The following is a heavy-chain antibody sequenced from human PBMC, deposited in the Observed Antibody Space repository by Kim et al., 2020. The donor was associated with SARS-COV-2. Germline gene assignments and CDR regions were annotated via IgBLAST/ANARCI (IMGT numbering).Heavy chain of an antibody. J-gene: IGHJ4*02. V-gene: IGHV3-74*01. CDR3: ARTNYFDY. CDR2: TQDGSST. Sequence: GGSLRLSCAASGFTFINYRMYWVRQAPGKGLLWVSTTQDGSSTTYADSVKGRFTISSDNTKNTVYLQMNSLRAEDTAVYYCARTNYFDYWGQGTLVTVSS. CDR1: GFTFINYR.